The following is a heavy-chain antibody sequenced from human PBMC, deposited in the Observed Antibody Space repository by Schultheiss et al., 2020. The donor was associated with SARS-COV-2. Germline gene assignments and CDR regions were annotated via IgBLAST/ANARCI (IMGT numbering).Heavy chain of an antibody. CDR2: INPNSGGT. Sequence: ASVKVSCKASGYTFTGYYMHWVRQAPGQGLEWMGWINPNSGGTNYAQKFQGRVTMTRDTSLNTAYMELSSLRSDDTAVFYCARGELRVGDVWGQGTTVTVSS. CDR1: GYTFTGYY. CDR3: ARGELRVGDV. V-gene: IGHV1-2*02. J-gene: IGHJ6*02. D-gene: IGHD3-10*01.